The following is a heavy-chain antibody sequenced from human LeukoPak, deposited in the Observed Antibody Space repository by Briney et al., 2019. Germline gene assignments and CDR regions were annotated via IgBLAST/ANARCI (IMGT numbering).Heavy chain of an antibody. CDR2: IYNDGRT. Sequence: GGSLRLSCAASGFTVNNKYMTWVRQAPGKGLEWVSLIYNDGRTYYADSVKGRCTISRDNLKNVLYLQMNSLKVEDTAVYYCARDDTHSDTSGSFYDAFDIWGQGTMVTVSS. V-gene: IGHV3-66*01. CDR3: ARDDTHSDTSGSFYDAFDI. J-gene: IGHJ3*02. D-gene: IGHD3-22*01. CDR1: GFTVNNKY.